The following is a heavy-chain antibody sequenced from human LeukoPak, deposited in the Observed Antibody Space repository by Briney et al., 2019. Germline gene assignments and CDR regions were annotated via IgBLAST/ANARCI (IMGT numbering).Heavy chain of an antibody. CDR1: GYSFTSNY. CDR2: INPSGGST. D-gene: IGHD2-8*02. V-gene: IGHV1-46*01. J-gene: IGHJ4*02. CDR3: ARESAAPGGVANYFDY. Sequence: ASVKVSCKASGYSFTSNYIHWVRQAPGQGLEWMGIINPSGGSTSYAQKFQGRVTMTRDTSTSTVYMELSSLRSEDTAVYYCARESAAPGGVANYFDYWGQGTLVTVSS.